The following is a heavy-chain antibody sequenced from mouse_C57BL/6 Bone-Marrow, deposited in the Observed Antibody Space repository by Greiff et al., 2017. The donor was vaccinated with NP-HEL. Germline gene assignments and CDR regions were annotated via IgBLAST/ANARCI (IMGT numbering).Heavy chain of an antibody. J-gene: IGHJ2*01. D-gene: IGHD1-1*01. Sequence: EVMLVESVAELVRPGASVKLSCTASGFNIKNTYMHWVKQRPEQGLEWIGRIDPANGNTKYAPKFQGKATITADTSSNTAYLQLSSLTSEDTAIYYCARSSYYYGSSYYFDYWGQGTTLTVSS. CDR1: GFNIKNTY. V-gene: IGHV14-3*01. CDR3: ARSSYYYGSSYYFDY. CDR2: IDPANGNT.